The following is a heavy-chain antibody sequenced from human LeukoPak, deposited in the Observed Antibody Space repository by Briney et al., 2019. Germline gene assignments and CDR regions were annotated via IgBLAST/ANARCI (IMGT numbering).Heavy chain of an antibody. CDR3: ARGRENYGDQYYFDY. D-gene: IGHD4-17*01. CDR1: GGSISYYY. J-gene: IGHJ4*02. Sequence: PSETLSLTCTVSGGSISYYYWTWIRQPPGKGLEWIGYIYYSGSTNYNPSLKSRVTISVDTSKNQFSLKLSSVTAADTAVYYCARGRENYGDQYYFDYWGQGTPVTVSS. V-gene: IGHV4-59*12. CDR2: IYYSGST.